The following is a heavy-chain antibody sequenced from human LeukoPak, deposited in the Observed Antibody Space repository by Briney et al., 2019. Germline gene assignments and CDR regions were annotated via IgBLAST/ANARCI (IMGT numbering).Heavy chain of an antibody. V-gene: IGHV1-18*01. CDR2: ISAYNGNT. CDR3: TRAVEYYYDSSRYYHPLHY. J-gene: IGHJ4*02. D-gene: IGHD3-22*01. CDR1: GYTFTSYG. Sequence: GASVKVSCKASGYTFTSYGISWVRQAPGQGLEWMGWISAYNGNTNYAQKLQGRVTMTTDTSTSTAYMELRSLRSDDTAVYYCTRAVEYYYDSSRYYHPLHYWGQGTLVTVSS.